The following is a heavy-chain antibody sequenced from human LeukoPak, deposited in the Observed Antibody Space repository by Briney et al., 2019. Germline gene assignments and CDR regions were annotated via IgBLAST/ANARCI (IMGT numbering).Heavy chain of an antibody. CDR1: GFSFSIYS. D-gene: IGHD2-8*01. V-gene: IGHV3-21*01. J-gene: IGHJ4*02. Sequence: PGGSLRLSCAASGFSFSIYSMNWVRQAPGKGLEWVSSISSSSSYIYYADSVKGRFTISRDNDKNSLYLQMNSLRAEDTAVYYCARGDRLGYCTNGVCYPTDYWGQGTLVTVSS. CDR3: ARGDRLGYCTNGVCYPTDY. CDR2: ISSSSSYI.